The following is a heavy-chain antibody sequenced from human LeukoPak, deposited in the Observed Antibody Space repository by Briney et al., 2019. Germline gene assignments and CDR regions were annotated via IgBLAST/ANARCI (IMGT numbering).Heavy chain of an antibody. Sequence: SQTLSLTCTVSGGSISSGSYYWSWIRQPAGKGLEWIGRIYTSGSTNYNPSLKSRVTISVDTSKNQFSLKLSSVTAADTAVYYCARVAGGSGDAFDIWGQGTMVTVSS. J-gene: IGHJ3*02. CDR2: IYTSGST. D-gene: IGHD1-26*01. CDR3: ARVAGGSGDAFDI. V-gene: IGHV4-61*02. CDR1: GGSISSGSYY.